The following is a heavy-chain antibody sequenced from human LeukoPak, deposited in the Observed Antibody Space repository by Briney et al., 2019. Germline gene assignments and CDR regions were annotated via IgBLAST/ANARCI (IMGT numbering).Heavy chain of an antibody. Sequence: GGSLRLSCAASGFTFSSYAMHWVRQAPGKGLEWVAVISYDGSNKYYADSVKGRFTISRDNSKNTLYLQMNSLRAEDTAVYYCARDLLPGRYDSSGYYLPHYWGQGTLVTVSP. D-gene: IGHD3-22*01. CDR3: ARDLLPGRYDSSGYYLPHY. CDR1: GFTFSSYA. CDR2: ISYDGSNK. V-gene: IGHV3-30-3*01. J-gene: IGHJ4*02.